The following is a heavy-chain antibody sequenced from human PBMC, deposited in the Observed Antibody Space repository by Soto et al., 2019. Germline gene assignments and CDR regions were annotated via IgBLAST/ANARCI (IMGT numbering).Heavy chain of an antibody. CDR2: MNTNTNKT. CDR3: AREVVETSSLWLDP. V-gene: IGHV1-8*01. J-gene: IGHJ5*02. D-gene: IGHD6-6*01. CDR1: GYTFTNND. Sequence: ASVKVSCKTSGYTFTNNDINWVRQAPGQGLEWIGWMNTNTNKTDSAEDFEGRVTLTWDTSISTAYMQLNSLKIDDTAVYYCAREVVETSSLWLDPWGQGTLVTVSS.